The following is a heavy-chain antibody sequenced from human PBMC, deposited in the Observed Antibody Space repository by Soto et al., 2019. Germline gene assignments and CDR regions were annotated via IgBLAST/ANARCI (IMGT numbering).Heavy chain of an antibody. Sequence: EVQLVESGGGLVQPGGSLRLSCAASGFTFSSYAMHWVRQAPGKGLEYVSAITSNGGNTDYASSVKGRFTISRDNSKNTLYLPMGSLRAEDMAVYYCERRIPFGYGMDVWGQGTTVTVSS. CDR1: GFTFSSYA. CDR3: ERRIPFGYGMDV. V-gene: IGHV3-64*01. D-gene: IGHD2-21*01. CDR2: ITSNGGNT. J-gene: IGHJ6*02.